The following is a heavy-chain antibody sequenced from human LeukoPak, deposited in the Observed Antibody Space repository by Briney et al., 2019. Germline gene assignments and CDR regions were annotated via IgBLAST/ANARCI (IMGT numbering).Heavy chain of an antibody. J-gene: IGHJ4*02. CDR3: ARESPSYGGNVFDY. D-gene: IGHD4-23*01. CDR1: GFTFSSYE. CDR2: ISSSGTAI. V-gene: IGHV3-48*03. Sequence: WGSLRLSCAASGFTFSSYEMNWVRQAPGKGLEWVSYISSSGTAIYYADSVKGRFTISRDNAKNSQYLQMNSLRAEDTAVYYCARESPSYGGNVFDYWGQGTLVTVSS.